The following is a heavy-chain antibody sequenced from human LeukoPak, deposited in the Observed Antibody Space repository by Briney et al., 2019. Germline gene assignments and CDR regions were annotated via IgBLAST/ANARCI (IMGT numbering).Heavy chain of an antibody. Sequence: GGSLRLSCTASGFIFGDSAMSWVRQAPGKGLEWVGFIRSKAYGGTIEYAASAKGRFIISRDDSKRIAYLQMNSLKTEDTAVYYCTRAQNVGVLDIWGQGTMVTVSS. CDR3: TRAQNVGVLDI. D-gene: IGHD1-26*01. CDR2: IRSKAYGGTI. CDR1: GFIFGDSA. V-gene: IGHV3-49*04. J-gene: IGHJ3*02.